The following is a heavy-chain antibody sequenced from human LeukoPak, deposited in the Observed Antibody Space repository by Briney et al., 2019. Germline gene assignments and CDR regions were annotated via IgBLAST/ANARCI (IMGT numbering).Heavy chain of an antibody. CDR1: GFTFDDYA. J-gene: IGHJ4*02. D-gene: IGHD4-17*01. CDR2: ISWNSGSI. CDR3: AKTGRTVTTPFDY. Sequence: TGGSLRLSCAASGFTFDDYAMHWVRQAPGKGLEWVSGISWNSGSIGYADSVKGRFTISRDNAKNSLYLQMNSLRAEDTALHYCAKTGRTVTTPFDYWGQGTLVTVSS. V-gene: IGHV3-9*01.